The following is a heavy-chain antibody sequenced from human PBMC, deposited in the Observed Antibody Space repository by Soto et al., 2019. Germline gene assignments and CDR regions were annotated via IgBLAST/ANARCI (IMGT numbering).Heavy chain of an antibody. CDR3: AREGFYYDFWSENLYGMDV. CDR1: GFTFSSYG. CDR2: IWYDGSNK. D-gene: IGHD3-3*01. Sequence: GGSLRLSCAASGFTFSSYGMHWVRQAPGKGLEWVAVIWYDGSNKYYADSVKGRFTISRDNSKNTLYLQMNSLRAEDTAVYYCAREGFYYDFWSENLYGMDVWGQGTTVTVSS. J-gene: IGHJ6*02. V-gene: IGHV3-33*01.